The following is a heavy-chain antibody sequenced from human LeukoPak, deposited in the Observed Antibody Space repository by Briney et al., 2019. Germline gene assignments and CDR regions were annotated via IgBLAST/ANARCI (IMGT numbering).Heavy chain of an antibody. CDR1: GFTFSRYG. D-gene: IGHD6-25*01. CDR2: IWYDGSDK. V-gene: IGHV3-33*01. CDR3: ARAATYS. J-gene: IGHJ5*02. Sequence: GGSLRLSCTASGFTFSRYGMHWVRQAPGKGLEWVALIWYDGSDKYYASSVKGRFTISRDNSKNTLYLHMNSLRAEDTAVYYCARAATYSWGQGTLVTVSS.